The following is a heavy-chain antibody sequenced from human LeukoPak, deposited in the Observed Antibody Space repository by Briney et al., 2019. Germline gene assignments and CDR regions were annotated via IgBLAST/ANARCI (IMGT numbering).Heavy chain of an antibody. D-gene: IGHD3-10*01. CDR1: GGSISSGDYY. Sequence: TSETLSLTCTVSGGSISSGDYYWSWIRQPPGKGLEWIGYIYYSGSTYYNPSLKSRVTISVDTSKNQFSLKPSSVTAADTAVYYCARGGIRFGEFPWGQGTLVTVSS. CDR3: ARGGIRFGEFP. J-gene: IGHJ5*02. V-gene: IGHV4-30-4*01. CDR2: IYYSGST.